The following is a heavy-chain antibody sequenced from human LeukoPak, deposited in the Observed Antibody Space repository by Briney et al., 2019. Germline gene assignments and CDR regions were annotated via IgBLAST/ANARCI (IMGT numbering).Heavy chain of an antibody. CDR1: GYTFTGYF. V-gene: IGHV1-2*02. CDR3: ARLSQQTFDI. CDR2: VNPNSGDT. J-gene: IGHJ3*02. Sequence: ASVKVSCKASGYTFTGYFMHWVRKAPGHGLEWMGWVNPNSGDTNYAQTFQGRVTMTRDTSTSTVYMELSSLRSDDTAVYYCARLSQQTFDIWGQGTLVTVSS.